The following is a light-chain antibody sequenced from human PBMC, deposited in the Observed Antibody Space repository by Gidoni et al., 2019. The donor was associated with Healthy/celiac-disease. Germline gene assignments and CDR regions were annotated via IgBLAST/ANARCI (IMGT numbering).Light chain of an antibody. J-gene: IGLJ3*02. V-gene: IGLV2-14*03. CDR2: DVS. CDR3: SSYTSSSTWV. Sequence: QSALTQPASVSVSPGQPITISCTGTSSDVGGYNYVSWYQQHTGKAPKLMIYDVSNRPSGVSNRFSGSKSGNTASLTISGLQAEDEADYYCSSYTSSSTWVFGGGTKLTVL. CDR1: SSDVGGYNY.